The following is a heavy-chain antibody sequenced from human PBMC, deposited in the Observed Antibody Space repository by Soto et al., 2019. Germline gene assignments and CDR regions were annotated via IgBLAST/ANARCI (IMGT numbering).Heavy chain of an antibody. CDR1: GYTFSTYY. V-gene: IGHV1-46*04. CDR3: ARYDYNGYYSDY. Sequence: QVQLVQSGAEVKKPGASVKVSCKASGYTFSTYYMHWVRQAPGQGYEWMGIINPSGGSTTYAQKLQGRVTMTRDTSTTTVYMELSILKSDDTAVYYWARYDYNGYYSDYWGQGPLVTVSS. D-gene: IGHD4-4*01. J-gene: IGHJ4*02. CDR2: INPSGGST.